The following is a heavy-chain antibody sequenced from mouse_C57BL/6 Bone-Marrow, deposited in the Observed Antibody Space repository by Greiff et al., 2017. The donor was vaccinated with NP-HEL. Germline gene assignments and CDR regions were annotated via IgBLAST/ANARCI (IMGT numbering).Heavy chain of an antibody. Sequence: EVQLQQSGPELVKPGDSVKISCKASGYSFTGYFMNWVMQSHGKSLEWIGRINPYNGDTFYNQKFKGKATLTVDKSSSTAHMELRSLTSEDSAVYYCAREATVTPWFAYWGQGTLVTVSA. D-gene: IGHD1-1*01. V-gene: IGHV1-20*01. CDR2: INPYNGDT. J-gene: IGHJ3*01. CDR1: GYSFTGYF. CDR3: AREATVTPWFAY.